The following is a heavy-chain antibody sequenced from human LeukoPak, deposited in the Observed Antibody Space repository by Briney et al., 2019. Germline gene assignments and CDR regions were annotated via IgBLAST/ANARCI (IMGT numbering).Heavy chain of an antibody. D-gene: IGHD1-26*01. CDR2: IYPADSET. J-gene: IGHJ6*03. Sequence: PGESLKISCKGYGYTFTDYWIAWVRQMPGKGLEWMGIIYPADSETRYSPSSEGQVTFSAARSTNTAYLQWSSLKASDTAMYYCARMGVGTTSFYYYYMDVWGKGTTVTVSS. CDR1: GYTFTDYW. CDR3: ARMGVGTTSFYYYYMDV. V-gene: IGHV5-51*01.